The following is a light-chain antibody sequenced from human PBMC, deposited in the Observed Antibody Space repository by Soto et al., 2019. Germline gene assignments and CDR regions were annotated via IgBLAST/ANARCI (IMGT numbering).Light chain of an antibody. V-gene: IGKV3-20*01. CDR2: GAS. CDR3: QQYGSS. CDR1: QSISSSY. J-gene: IGKJ3*01. Sequence: EIVLTQSPGTLPLSPGERATLSCRASQSISSSYIAWYQQKPGQAPRPLISGASSRATGIPDRCRCSGSGTDFALTISSRDPEDVAVYYCQQYGSSFGPGTRVDIK.